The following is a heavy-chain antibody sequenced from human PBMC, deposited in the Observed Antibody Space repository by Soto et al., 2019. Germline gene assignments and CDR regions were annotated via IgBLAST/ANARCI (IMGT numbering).Heavy chain of an antibody. D-gene: IGHD2-15*01. J-gene: IGHJ4*02. CDR3: ARGRLISLYYFDY. CDR1: GFTFSSYG. V-gene: IGHV3-13*01. CDR2: IGTAGDT. Sequence: PGGSLRLSCAPSGFTFSSYGMHWARQAPGKGLEWVSTIGTAGDTYYPGSVKGRFTISRENAKNSLYLQMNSLRAEDTAVYYCARGRLISLYYFDYWGQGTLVTVSS.